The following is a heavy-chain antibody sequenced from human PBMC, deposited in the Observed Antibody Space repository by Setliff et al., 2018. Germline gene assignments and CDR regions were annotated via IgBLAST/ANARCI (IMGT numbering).Heavy chain of an antibody. Sequence: GGSLRLSCAASGFIFTNVWMSWVRQAPGKGLEWVGRIKSKADGGTADFAAPVKGRFTISRDDSKNTMSLQMNSLKTEDTAVYFCATRLGDFWGQGTLVTVSS. CDR2: IKSKADGGTA. CDR1: GFIFTNVW. J-gene: IGHJ4*02. V-gene: IGHV3-15*01. CDR3: ATRLGDF.